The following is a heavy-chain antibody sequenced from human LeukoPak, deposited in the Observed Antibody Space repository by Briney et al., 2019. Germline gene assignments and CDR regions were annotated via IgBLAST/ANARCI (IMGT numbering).Heavy chain of an antibody. Sequence: SETLSLTCAVHGGSFSGYYWSWIRQPPGKGLEWIGEINHSGSTNYNPSLKSRVTISVDTSKNQFSLKLSSVTAADTAVYYCARLGYCSGGSCYGPRGYYYYMDVWGKGTTVTVSS. J-gene: IGHJ6*03. V-gene: IGHV4-34*01. D-gene: IGHD2-15*01. CDR3: ARLGYCSGGSCYGPRGYYYYMDV. CDR1: GGSFSGYY. CDR2: INHSGST.